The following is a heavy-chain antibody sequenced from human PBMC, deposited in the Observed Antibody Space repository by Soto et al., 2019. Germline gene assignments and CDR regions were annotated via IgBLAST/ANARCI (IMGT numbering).Heavy chain of an antibody. V-gene: IGHV1-69*13. CDR2: IIPIFGTA. CDR1: GGTFSSYA. CDR3: ARGGYYDSSGARNYHYYGMDV. D-gene: IGHD3-22*01. J-gene: IGHJ6*02. Sequence: SVKVSCKASGGTFSSYAISWVRQAPGQGLEWMGGIIPIFGTANYAQKFQGRVTITADESTSTAYMELSSLRSEDTAVYYCARGGYYDSSGARNYHYYGMDVWGQGTTVTVSS.